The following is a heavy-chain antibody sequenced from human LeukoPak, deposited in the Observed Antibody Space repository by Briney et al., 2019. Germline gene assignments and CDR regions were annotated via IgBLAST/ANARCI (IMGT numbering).Heavy chain of an antibody. CDR2: IYYTGST. D-gene: IGHD5-18*01. CDR3: ASPRTSYRYTFDY. J-gene: IGHJ4*02. V-gene: IGHV4-39*01. CDR1: GDSISSYLYY. Sequence: SETLSLTCTVSGDSISSYLYYWGWIRQPPGQGLEWIGSIYYTGSTYHSRSLKSRVSISLDTSNNRFSLNLNFVTAADTAVYFCASPRTSYRYTFDYWGPGALVTVSS.